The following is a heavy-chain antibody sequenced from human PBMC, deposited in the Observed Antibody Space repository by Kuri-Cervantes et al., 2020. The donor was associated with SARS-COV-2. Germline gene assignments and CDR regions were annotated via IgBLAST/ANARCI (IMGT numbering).Heavy chain of an antibody. CDR1: GGSISSSSYY. J-gene: IGHJ4*02. CDR3: ARLGIAAAGTGDY. D-gene: IGHD6-13*01. V-gene: IGHV4-39*07. Sequence: ESLKISCTVSGGSISSSSYYWGWIRQPPGKGLEWIGSIYYSGSTHYSPSLESRVTISIDRSNNQFSLKLSSVTAADAAVYYCARLGIAAAGTGDYWGQGTLVTVSS. CDR2: IYYSGST.